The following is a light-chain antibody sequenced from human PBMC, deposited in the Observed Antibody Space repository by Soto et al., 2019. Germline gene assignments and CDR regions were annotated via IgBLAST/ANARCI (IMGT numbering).Light chain of an antibody. V-gene: IGKV1-33*01. CDR2: DAS. CDR3: QQYDNLPLT. J-gene: IGKJ4*01. Sequence: DIQITQSPSSLSASVGDRVTITFQASQDIANYLNWYQQKAGRAPKFLXYDASNLETGVPSRFSGSGSGTDFTLTISSLKNEDIATYYCQQYDNLPLTFGGGTKVDIK. CDR1: QDIANY.